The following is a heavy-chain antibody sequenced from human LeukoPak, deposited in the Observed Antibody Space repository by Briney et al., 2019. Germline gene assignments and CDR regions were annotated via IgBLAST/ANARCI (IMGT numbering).Heavy chain of an antibody. CDR1: GFTFSSYA. CDR2: ITGSGGST. D-gene: IGHD6-19*01. Sequence: GGSLRLSCAASGFTFSSYAMSWVRQAPGRGLEWVSAITGSGGSTYYADSVKGRFTISRDNSKNTVYLQMNSLRVDDTAVYYCANSKVADFHYWGQGTRVTVSS. CDR3: ANSKVADFHY. V-gene: IGHV3-23*01. J-gene: IGHJ4*02.